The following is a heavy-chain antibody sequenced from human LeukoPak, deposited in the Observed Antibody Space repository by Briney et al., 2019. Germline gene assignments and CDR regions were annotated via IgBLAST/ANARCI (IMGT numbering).Heavy chain of an antibody. J-gene: IGHJ4*02. CDR3: ARDRHYYDSSGYFPALAY. CDR2: IYTSGST. D-gene: IGHD3-22*01. Sequence: SETLSLTCTVSGGSINNYYWSWIRQPAGKGLEWIGRIYTSGSTNYNPSLKSRVTMTVDTPRNQFSLKLNSVTAADTAVYYCARDRHYYDSSGYFPALAYWGQGTLVTVSS. V-gene: IGHV4-4*07. CDR1: GGSINNYY.